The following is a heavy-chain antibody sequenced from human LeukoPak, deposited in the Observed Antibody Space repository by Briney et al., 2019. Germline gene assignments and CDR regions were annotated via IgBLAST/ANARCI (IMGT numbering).Heavy chain of an antibody. CDR2: IYPGDSDT. J-gene: IGHJ4*02. D-gene: IGHD1-26*01. V-gene: IGHV5-51*01. Sequence: GETLKISCKGSGYSFTSSWIGWVRQMPGKGLEWMGIIYPGDSDTRYSPSFQGQVTISADKSISTAYLQWSSLKASDTAMYYCAIYSDTYYFDHWGQGTLVTVSS. CDR1: GYSFTSSW. CDR3: AIYSDTYYFDH.